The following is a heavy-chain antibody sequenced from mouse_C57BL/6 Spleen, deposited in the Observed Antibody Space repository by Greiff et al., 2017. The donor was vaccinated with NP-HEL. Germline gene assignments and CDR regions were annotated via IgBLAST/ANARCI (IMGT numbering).Heavy chain of an antibody. J-gene: IGHJ2*01. CDR1: GFTFSSYG. CDR3: ASQDYYGSSCYFDY. D-gene: IGHD1-1*01. V-gene: IGHV5-6*01. CDR2: ISSGGSYT. Sequence: EVKLMESGGDLVKPGGSLKLSCAASGFTFSSYGMSWVRQTPDKRLEWVATISSGGSYTYYPDSVKGRFTISRDNAKNTLYLQMSSLKSEDTAMYYCASQDYYGSSCYFDYWGQGTTLTVSS.